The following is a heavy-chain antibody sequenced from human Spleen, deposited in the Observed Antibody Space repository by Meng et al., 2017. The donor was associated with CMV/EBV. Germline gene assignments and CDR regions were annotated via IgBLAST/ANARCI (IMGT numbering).Heavy chain of an antibody. CDR2: ITPSGNYI. V-gene: IGHV3-21*01. Sequence: GESLKISCVTSGFTFSSYSMTWVRQAPGKGPEWVSSITPSGNYIYYADSVRGRFTISRDNTKNSLFLQMNSLRAEDTAVYHCSGAFDIWGQGTMVTVSS. CDR3: SGAFDI. J-gene: IGHJ3*02. CDR1: GFTFSSYS.